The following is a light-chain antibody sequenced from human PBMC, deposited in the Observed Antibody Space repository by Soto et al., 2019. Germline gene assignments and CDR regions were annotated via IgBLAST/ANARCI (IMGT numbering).Light chain of an antibody. CDR3: SSYTSSSTYV. CDR1: SSDVGGYNY. Sequence: QSVLTQPASVCGSPGQSITISCTGTSSDVGGYNYVSWYQQLPGKAPKLMTYEVSNRPSGVSNRFPGSQSGNTAYLTISRLQAEDEADYYCSSYTSSSTYVFRTGTKVTVL. CDR2: EVS. V-gene: IGLV2-14*01. J-gene: IGLJ1*01.